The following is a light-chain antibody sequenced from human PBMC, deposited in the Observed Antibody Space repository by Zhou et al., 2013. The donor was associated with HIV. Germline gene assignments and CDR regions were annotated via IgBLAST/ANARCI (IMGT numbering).Light chain of an antibody. CDR2: AAS. Sequence: IQLTQSPSSLSASVGDRVTITCRASQGISSYLAWYQQKPGKVPKLLIYAASTLQSGVPSRFSGSGSGTDFTLTISSLQPEDVATYYCQKYNSAWGFTFGPGTKVDIK. J-gene: IGKJ3*01. CDR3: QKYNSAWGFT. CDR1: QGISSY. V-gene: IGKV1-27*01.